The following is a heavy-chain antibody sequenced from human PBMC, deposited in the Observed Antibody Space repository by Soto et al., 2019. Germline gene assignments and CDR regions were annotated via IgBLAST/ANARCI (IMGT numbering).Heavy chain of an antibody. Sequence: QVQLVQSGAEVQQPGASVKVSCKASGYTFTSYDINWVRQATGQGLEWMGWMNPNSGNTGYAQKFQGRVTMTRNTSISTAYMELSSLRSEDTAVYYCARGINYYDSWDDAFDIWGQGTMVTVSS. CDR2: MNPNSGNT. J-gene: IGHJ3*02. CDR1: GYTFTSYD. D-gene: IGHD3-10*01. V-gene: IGHV1-8*01. CDR3: ARGINYYDSWDDAFDI.